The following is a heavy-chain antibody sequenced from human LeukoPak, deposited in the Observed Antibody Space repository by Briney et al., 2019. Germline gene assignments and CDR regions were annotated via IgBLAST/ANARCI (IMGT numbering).Heavy chain of an antibody. CDR3: AGDIVVVPAALDYYYYMDV. J-gene: IGHJ6*03. D-gene: IGHD2-2*01. V-gene: IGHV4-59*01. CDR1: GGPISSYY. Sequence: PSETLSLTCTVSGGPISSYYWSWIRQPPGKGLEWIGYIYYSGSTNYNPSLKSRVTISVDTSKNQFSLKLSSVTAADTAVYYCAGDIVVVPAALDYYYYMDVWGKGTTVTVSS. CDR2: IYYSGST.